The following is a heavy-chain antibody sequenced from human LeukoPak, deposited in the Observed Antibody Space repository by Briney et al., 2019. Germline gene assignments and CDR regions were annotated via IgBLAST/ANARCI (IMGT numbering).Heavy chain of an antibody. J-gene: IGHJ4*02. CDR2: ISGSGGST. D-gene: IGHD3-3*01. CDR3: AKSRDFIHDFWSGYSPYYFDY. Sequence: GGSLRLSCAASGFTFSSYAMGWVRQAPGKGLEWVSAISGSGGSTYYADSVKGRFTISRDNSKNTLYLQMNSLRAEDTAVYYCAKSRDFIHDFWSGYSPYYFDYWGQGTLVTVSS. V-gene: IGHV3-23*01. CDR1: GFTFSSYA.